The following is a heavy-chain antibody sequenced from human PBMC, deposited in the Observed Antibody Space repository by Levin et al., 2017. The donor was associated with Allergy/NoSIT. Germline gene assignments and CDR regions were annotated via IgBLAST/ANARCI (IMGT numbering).Heavy chain of an antibody. V-gene: IGHV5-51*01. CDR2: IYPGDSDT. J-gene: IGHJ3*02. CDR3: ARHHSGSYPYDAFDI. D-gene: IGHD1-26*01. CDR1: GYSFTSYW. Sequence: ASVKVSCKGSGYSFTSYWIGWVRQMPGKGLEWMGIIYPGDSDTRYSPSFRGQVTISADKSISTAYLQWSSLKASDTAMYYCARHHSGSYPYDAFDIWGQGTMVTVSS.